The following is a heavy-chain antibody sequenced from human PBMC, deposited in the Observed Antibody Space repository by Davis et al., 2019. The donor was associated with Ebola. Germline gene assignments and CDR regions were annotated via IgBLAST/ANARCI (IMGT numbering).Heavy chain of an antibody. Sequence: GESLKISCAASGFTVSSNYMSWVRQAPGKGLEWLANIRQDGSEEQYVDSVKGRFTISRDNAQNSVYLQLNSLRAEDTAVYYCARAQWLADFDYWGQGTLVTVSS. CDR2: IRQDGSEE. D-gene: IGHD6-19*01. J-gene: IGHJ4*02. V-gene: IGHV3-7*03. CDR3: ARAQWLADFDY. CDR1: GFTVSSNY.